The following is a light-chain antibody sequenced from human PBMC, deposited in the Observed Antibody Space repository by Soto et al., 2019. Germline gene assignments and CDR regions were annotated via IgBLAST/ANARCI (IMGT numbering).Light chain of an antibody. CDR2: AAS. V-gene: IGKV1-9*01. CDR1: QGISSH. J-gene: IGKJ2*01. CDR3: QQVNGYPHT. Sequence: DVQLTQSPSFLSASVGDRVTITCRASQGISSHLAWYQQRPGKGPKLLIYAASTLQSGVPSRFSGSGSGTEFTLAISSLQPEDFATYYCQQVNGYPHTFGQGTKLDIK.